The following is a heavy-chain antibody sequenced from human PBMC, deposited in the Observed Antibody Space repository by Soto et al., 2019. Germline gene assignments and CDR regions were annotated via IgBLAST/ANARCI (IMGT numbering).Heavy chain of an antibody. CDR2: IKSSGDTG. V-gene: IGHV3-48*03. CDR3: TRDPFDF. CDR1: GFPFSHYE. Sequence: EVLLVESGGRLVQPGGSLRLSCAASGFPFSHYEMNWVRQAPGKGLEWVSYIKSSGDTGYYADSVKGRFTVSRDNAKNSLYLQMTSLSVEDTATYYCTRDPFDFWGQGTLVIVSS. J-gene: IGHJ4*02.